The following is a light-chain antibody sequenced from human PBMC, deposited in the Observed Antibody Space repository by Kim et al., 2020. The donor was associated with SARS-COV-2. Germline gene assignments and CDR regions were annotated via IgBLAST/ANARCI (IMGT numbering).Light chain of an antibody. CDR2: GNN. J-gene: IGLJ3*02. CDR1: SSNIGGNA. CDR3: AAWDDSLNGWV. Sequence: QSVLTQPPSASGTPGQRVTISCSGSSSNIGGNAVSWYQQLPGTAPKLVIYGNNQRPSGAPDRFFGSKSGTSASLAISGLQSEDETDYYCAAWDDSLNGWVFGGGTQLIVL. V-gene: IGLV1-44*01.